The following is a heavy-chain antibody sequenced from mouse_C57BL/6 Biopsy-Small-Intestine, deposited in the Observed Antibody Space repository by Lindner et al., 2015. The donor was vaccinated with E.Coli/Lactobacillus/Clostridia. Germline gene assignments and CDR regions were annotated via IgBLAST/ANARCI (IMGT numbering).Heavy chain of an antibody. CDR2: IYPGDGDT. CDR3: ARRDLLWSPFDF. Sequence: VQLQESGPELVKPGASVKISCKASGYAFSSSRMNWVKQRPGKGLEWIGRIYPGDGDTNYNGKFKGKATLTADKSSSTAYMQLSSLTSEDSAVYYCARRDLLWSPFDFWGQGTTLTVSS. V-gene: IGHV1-82*01. D-gene: IGHD2-1*01. CDR1: GYAFSSSR. J-gene: IGHJ2*01.